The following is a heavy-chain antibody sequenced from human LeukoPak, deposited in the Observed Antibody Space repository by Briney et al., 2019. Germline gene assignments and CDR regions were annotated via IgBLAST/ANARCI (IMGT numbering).Heavy chain of an antibody. CDR2: IIPIFGTA. D-gene: IGHD6-13*01. Sequence: SVKVSCKASGGTFSSYAISWVRQAPGQGLEWMGGIIPIFGTANYAQKFQGRVTITTDESTSTVYMELSSLRSEDTAVYYCAREHMVRRIAAAGPPLYYYGMDVWGQGTTVTVSS. V-gene: IGHV1-69*05. CDR3: AREHMVRRIAAAGPPLYYYGMDV. CDR1: GGTFSSYA. J-gene: IGHJ6*02.